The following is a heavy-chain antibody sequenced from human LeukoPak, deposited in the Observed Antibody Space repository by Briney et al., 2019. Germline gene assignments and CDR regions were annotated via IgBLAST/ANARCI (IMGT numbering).Heavy chain of an antibody. CDR2: IRSDGSNK. D-gene: IGHD3-10*01. V-gene: IGHV3-30*02. CDR1: GFSFSSYG. CDR3: AKDPPIPFRRPETLWFGEFGGDAFDI. Sequence: GGSLRLSCAGSGFSFSSYGMHWVRQAPGKGLEWMAFIRSDGSNKYYADSVKGRFTISRDNSKNTLYLQMNSLRAEDTAVYYCAKDPPIPFRRPETLWFGEFGGDAFDIWGQGTMVTVSS. J-gene: IGHJ3*02.